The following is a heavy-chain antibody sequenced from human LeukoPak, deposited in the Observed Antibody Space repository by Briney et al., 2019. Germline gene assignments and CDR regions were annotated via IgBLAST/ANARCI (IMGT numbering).Heavy chain of an antibody. CDR1: GYTFAGYY. CDR3: ARDLRRDGHNGNGMDV. D-gene: IGHD5-24*01. CDR2: INPNSGGT. Sequence: ASVKVSCKASGYTFAGYYMHWVRQAPGQGLEWMGWINPNSGGTNYAQKFQGRVTMTRDTSISTAYMELSRLRSDDTAVYYCARDLRRDGHNGNGMDVWGQGTTVTVSS. J-gene: IGHJ6*02. V-gene: IGHV1-2*02.